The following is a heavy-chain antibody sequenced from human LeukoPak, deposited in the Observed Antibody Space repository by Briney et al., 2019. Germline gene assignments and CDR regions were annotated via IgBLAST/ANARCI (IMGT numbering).Heavy chain of an antibody. J-gene: IGHJ4*02. D-gene: IGHD6-19*01. Sequence: ASVKVSCKASGYTFTGYYMHWVRQAPGQGLEWMGWINPNSGGTNYAQKFQGRVTMTRDTSISTAYMELSRLRSDDTAVYYCARAVWWNSGGRRFFDYWGQGTLVTVSS. CDR1: GYTFTGYY. CDR2: INPNSGGT. V-gene: IGHV1-2*02. CDR3: ARAVWWNSGGRRFFDY.